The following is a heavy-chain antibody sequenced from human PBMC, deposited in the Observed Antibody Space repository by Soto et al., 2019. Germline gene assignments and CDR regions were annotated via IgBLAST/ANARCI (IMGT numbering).Heavy chain of an antibody. V-gene: IGHV3-23*01. Sequence: EVQLLESGGGLVQPGGSLRLSCAASGFTFSSYAMSWVRQAPGKGLEWVSAISGSGGSTYYADSVKGRFTISRDNSKNPLYLQMNSLRAEDTAGYYCAKAPEGNGGYAPPYYFDYWGQGTLVTGSS. CDR1: GFTFSSYA. D-gene: IGHD5-12*01. CDR2: ISGSGGST. CDR3: AKAPEGNGGYAPPYYFDY. J-gene: IGHJ4*02.